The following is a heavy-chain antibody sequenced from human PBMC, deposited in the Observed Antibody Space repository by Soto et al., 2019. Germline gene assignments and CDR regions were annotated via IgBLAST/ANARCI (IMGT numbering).Heavy chain of an antibody. Sequence: QVHLQESGPGLVKPSETLSLTCNVSGGSITNFYWSWIRQPPGKGLDWLGWLFNSGRTNYNPSLRSRVPMSVDTSKNHFSLHLTSVTAADTAVYFCARSPGLGNWFDPWGQGTLVTVSS. CDR1: GGSITNFY. CDR2: LFNSGRT. V-gene: IGHV4-59*01. J-gene: IGHJ5*02. CDR3: ARSPGLGNWFDP. D-gene: IGHD6-19*01.